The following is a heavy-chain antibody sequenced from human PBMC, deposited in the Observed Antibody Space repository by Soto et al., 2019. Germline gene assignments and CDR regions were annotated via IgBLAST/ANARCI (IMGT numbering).Heavy chain of an antibody. CDR1: GFTFSSYA. CDR3: AKDQRFLEWSSPEYYFDY. Sequence: EVQLLESGGGLVQPGGSLRLSCAASGFTFSSYAMSWVRQAPGKGLEWVSAISGSGGSTYYADSVKGRFTISRDNSKNTLDLQMNSLRAEDTAVYYCAKDQRFLEWSSPEYYFDYWGQGTLVTVSS. V-gene: IGHV3-23*01. D-gene: IGHD3-3*01. J-gene: IGHJ4*02. CDR2: ISGSGGST.